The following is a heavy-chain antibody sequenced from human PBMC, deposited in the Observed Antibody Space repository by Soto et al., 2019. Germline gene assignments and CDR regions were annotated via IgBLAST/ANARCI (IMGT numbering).Heavy chain of an antibody. Sequence: QVQLVPSGAEVQKPGSSVKVSCKASGGTFGSYAFSWVRQAPGQGLEWMGGIIPVSGAAHYAQKFQSRVTITADESTSTAYMGLSSLSSQDTAGYYCATDLVCRSTSCTLDYWGQGTRVIVSS. V-gene: IGHV1-69*01. CDR2: IIPVSGAA. CDR3: ATDLVCRSTSCTLDY. D-gene: IGHD2-2*01. CDR1: GGTFGSYA. J-gene: IGHJ4*02.